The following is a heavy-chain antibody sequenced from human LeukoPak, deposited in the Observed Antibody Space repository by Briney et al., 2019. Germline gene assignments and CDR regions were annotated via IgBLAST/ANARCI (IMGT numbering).Heavy chain of an antibody. J-gene: IGHJ4*02. CDR1: GFFFSDYY. Sequence: GGSLILSCAASGFFFSDYYMSWMRQAPGKGLEWVSYIDGSSSNMYYADSVKGRFTISRDNAKNSLYLQMNSLRGEDTAVYYCVRAYTRGYSDDFDYWGQGTLVTVSS. D-gene: IGHD3-22*01. CDR3: VRAYTRGYSDDFDY. CDR2: IDGSSSNM. V-gene: IGHV3-11*01.